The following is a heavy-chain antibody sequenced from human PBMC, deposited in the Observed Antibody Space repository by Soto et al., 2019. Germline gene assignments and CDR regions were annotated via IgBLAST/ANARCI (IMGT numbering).Heavy chain of an antibody. CDR1: VFAFNNYG. D-gene: IGHD3-22*01. Sequence: PVGSLRLSCTFSVFAFNNYGINCVRQSPGKGLEWVSSISKSDYTYYSDSVKGRFTISRDNAKNSVSLQMNTLRVEDTAVYYCAREDSIIIQAVSEFWGQGTLLTVSS. CDR2: ISKSDYT. J-gene: IGHJ4*02. CDR3: AREDSIIIQAVSEF. V-gene: IGHV3-21*01.